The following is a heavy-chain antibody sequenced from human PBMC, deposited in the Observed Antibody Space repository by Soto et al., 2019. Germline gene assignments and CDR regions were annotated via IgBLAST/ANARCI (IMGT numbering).Heavy chain of an antibody. V-gene: IGHV4-30-2*01. CDR3: ARGRFFITIFGVPHIGGWFDP. CDR1: GDSISGGGYS. D-gene: IGHD3-3*01. CDR2: IYHSGST. J-gene: IGHJ5*02. Sequence: SETLSLTCDVSGDSISGGGYSRSWIRQPPGKGLEWIGYIYHSGSTYYNPSLKSRVTISVDRSKNQFSLKLSSVTAADTAVYYCARGRFFITIFGVPHIGGWFDPWGQGTLVTVSS.